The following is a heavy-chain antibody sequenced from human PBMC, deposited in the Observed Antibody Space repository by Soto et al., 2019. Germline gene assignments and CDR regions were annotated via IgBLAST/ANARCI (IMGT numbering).Heavy chain of an antibody. Sequence: HGDPLTNSCKGSGYSFAGYWITLVRQKPGKGLDWMGRIDPSDSQTYYSPSFRGHVTISVTKSITTVFLQWSSLRASDTAMYYCARQIYDSDTGPNFQYYFDSWGRGTPVTVSS. J-gene: IGHJ4*02. D-gene: IGHD3-22*01. CDR3: ARQIYDSDTGPNFQYYFDS. V-gene: IGHV5-10-1*01. CDR1: GYSFAGYW. CDR2: IDPSDSQT.